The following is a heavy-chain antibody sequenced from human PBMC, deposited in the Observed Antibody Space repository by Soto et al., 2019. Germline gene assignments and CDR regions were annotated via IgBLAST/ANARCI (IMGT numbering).Heavy chain of an antibody. CDR1: GFTFSSYG. CDR2: IWYDGSNK. J-gene: IGHJ4*02. D-gene: IGHD1-26*01. CDR3: ARDQGGYFDY. Sequence: QVQLVESGGGVVQPGRSLRLSCAASGFTFSSYGMHWVRQAPGKGREWVAVIWYDGSNKYYADSVKGRSTISRDNSKNTLYLPMSSLRAEDTAVYYCARDQGGYFDYCGQGTLVTVSS. V-gene: IGHV3-33*01.